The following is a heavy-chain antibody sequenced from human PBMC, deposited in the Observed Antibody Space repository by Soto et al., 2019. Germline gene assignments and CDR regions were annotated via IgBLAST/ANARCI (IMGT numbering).Heavy chain of an antibody. CDR2: IFPTGNT. D-gene: IGHD1-26*01. CDR3: ARGSLGPDY. CDR1: SGSLNNYY. V-gene: IGHV4-4*07. Sequence: QVQLQESGPGQVKPSETLSLTCTVSSGSLNNYYWSWIRQPAGQGLEWIGRIFPTGNTDYNPYLRSLVTMSVDTSKNQFSLKLNSVTAADTAVYYCARGSLGPDYWGPGTLVTVSS. J-gene: IGHJ4*02.